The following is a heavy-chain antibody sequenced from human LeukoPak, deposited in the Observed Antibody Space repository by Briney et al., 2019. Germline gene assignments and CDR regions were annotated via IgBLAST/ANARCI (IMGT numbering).Heavy chain of an antibody. CDR2: IYHSGST. CDR1: GGSISSGGYY. Sequence: SETLSLTCTVSGGSISSGGYYWSWIRQPPGKGLEWIGYIYHSGSTYYNPSLKSRVTISVDTSKNQFSLKLSSVTAADTAVYYCARDRVMGDVLNWFDPWGQGTLVTVSS. V-gene: IGHV4-30-2*01. J-gene: IGHJ5*02. CDR3: ARDRVMGDVLNWFDP. D-gene: IGHD3-16*01.